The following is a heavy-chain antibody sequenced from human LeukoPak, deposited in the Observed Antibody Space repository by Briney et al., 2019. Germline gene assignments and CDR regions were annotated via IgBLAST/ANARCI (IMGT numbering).Heavy chain of an antibody. CDR1: GYTFTSYG. J-gene: IGHJ4*02. CDR2: ISAYNGNT. V-gene: IGHV1-18*01. CDR3: ARDVGYGDYGAAVY. D-gene: IGHD4-17*01. Sequence: ASVTVSFKASGYTFTSYGISWVRQAPGQGLEWMGWISAYNGNTNYAQKLQGRVTMTTDTSTSTAYMELRSLRSDDTAVYYCARDVGYGDYGAAVYWGQGTLVTVSS.